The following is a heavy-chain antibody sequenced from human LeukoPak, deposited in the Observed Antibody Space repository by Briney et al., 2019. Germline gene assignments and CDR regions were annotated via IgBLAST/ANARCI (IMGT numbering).Heavy chain of an antibody. Sequence: ASVKVSCKTSGYTFSNYYMHWVRQAPGQGLEWMGMIYPRDGSTSYAQKFQGRVTVTRDTSTSTVHMELSGPRSEDTAVYYCARDQEGFDYWGQGTLVTVSS. CDR3: ARDQEGFDY. J-gene: IGHJ4*02. CDR1: GYTFSNYY. CDR2: IYPRDGST. V-gene: IGHV1-46*01.